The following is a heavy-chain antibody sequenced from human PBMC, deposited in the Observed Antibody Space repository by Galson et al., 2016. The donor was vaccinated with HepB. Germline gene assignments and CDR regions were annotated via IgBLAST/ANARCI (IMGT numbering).Heavy chain of an antibody. CDR2: INAGNGNT. V-gene: IGHV1-3*01. J-gene: IGHJ1*01. D-gene: IGHD1-7*01. CDR1: GYTFTTYA. CDR3: ARDRGITGTSGFQH. Sequence: SCKASGYTFTTYAMHWVRQAPGHSLEWMGRINAGNGNTKYSQKFQGRVTIIRDTSASTAYMEQSSLRSEDTAVYYCARDRGITGTSGFQHWGQGTPVTVSS.